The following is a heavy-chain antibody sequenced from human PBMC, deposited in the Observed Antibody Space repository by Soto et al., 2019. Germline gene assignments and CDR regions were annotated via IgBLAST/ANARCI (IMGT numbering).Heavy chain of an antibody. J-gene: IGHJ5*02. Sequence: PSETLSLTCSVSGGSISTSRSYWARIRQPPGKGLEWLANIFYSGSTFYNPSLASRVSVSVDTSKNEFSPKLRSVTAADTAVYYCARQPTTGDTDLWFDPWGQGTLVTVSS. CDR1: GGSISTSRSY. CDR2: IFYSGST. CDR3: ARQPTTGDTDLWFDP. V-gene: IGHV4-39*01. D-gene: IGHD2-21*01.